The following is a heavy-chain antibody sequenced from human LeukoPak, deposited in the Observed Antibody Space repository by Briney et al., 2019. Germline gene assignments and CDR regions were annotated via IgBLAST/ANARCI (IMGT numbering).Heavy chain of an antibody. Sequence: ASVKVSCKASGGTFSSYAISWVRQAPGQGLEWMGGIIPIFGTANYAQKFQGRVTITADESTSTGYMELSSLRSEDTAVYYCARGAAMNDYGDFFDYWGQGNLVTVSS. V-gene: IGHV1-69*13. J-gene: IGHJ4*02. CDR2: IIPIFGTA. D-gene: IGHD4-17*01. CDR1: GGTFSSYA. CDR3: ARGAAMNDYGDFFDY.